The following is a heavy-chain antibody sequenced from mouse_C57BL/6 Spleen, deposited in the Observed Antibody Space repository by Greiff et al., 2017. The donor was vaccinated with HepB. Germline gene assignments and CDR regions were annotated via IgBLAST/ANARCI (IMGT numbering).Heavy chain of an antibody. CDR2: ILPGSGST. J-gene: IGHJ1*03. D-gene: IGHD1-1*01. CDR1: GYTFTGYW. CDR3: AIRIYYYGSSYWYFDV. V-gene: IGHV1-9*01. Sequence: VQRVESGAELMKPGASVKLSCKAPGYTFTGYWIEWVKQRPGHGLEWIGEILPGSGSTNYNEKFKGKATFTADTSSNTAYMQLSSLTTEDSAIYYCAIRIYYYGSSYWYFDVWGTGTTVTVSP.